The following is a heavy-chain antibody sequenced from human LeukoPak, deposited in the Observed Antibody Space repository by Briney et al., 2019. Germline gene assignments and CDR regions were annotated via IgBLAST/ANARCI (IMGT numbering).Heavy chain of an antibody. V-gene: IGHV4-59*01. CDR1: GGSFSDYY. J-gene: IGHJ4*02. Sequence: SETLSLTCAVYGGSFSDYYWSWIRQPPGKGLEWIGYIYYSGSTNYNPSLKSRVTISVDTSKNQFSLKLSSVTAADTAVYYCARVGTGTTPGRYFDYWGQGTLVTVSS. CDR3: ARVGTGTTPGRYFDY. CDR2: IYYSGST. D-gene: IGHD1-1*01.